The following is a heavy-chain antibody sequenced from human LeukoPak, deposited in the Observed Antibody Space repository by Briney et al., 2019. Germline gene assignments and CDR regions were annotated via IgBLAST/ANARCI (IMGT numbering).Heavy chain of an antibody. D-gene: IGHD2-2*01. J-gene: IGHJ3*02. CDR2: ISSSGSTI. Sequence: PGGSLRLSCAASGFTFSDYYMSWIRQAPGKGLEWVSYISSSGSTIYYADSVKGRFTISRDNAKNSLYLQMNSLRAEDTAVYYCARDRVDVGYCSSTSCGGLWLIWGQGTMVTVSS. CDR3: ARDRVDVGYCSSTSCGGLWLI. V-gene: IGHV3-11*04. CDR1: GFTFSDYY.